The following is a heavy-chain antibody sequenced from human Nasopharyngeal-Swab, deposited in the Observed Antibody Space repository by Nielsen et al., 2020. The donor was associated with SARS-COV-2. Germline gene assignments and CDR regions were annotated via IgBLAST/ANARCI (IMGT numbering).Heavy chain of an antibody. D-gene: IGHD3-22*01. J-gene: IGHJ5*02. CDR1: GDSISSNSYY. V-gene: IGHV4-39*01. CDR2: FSYSGTT. Sequence: SETLSLTCTVSGDSISSNSYYWGWIRQSPGKGLEGIGSFSYSGTTYFTPSLKSRVTISVDPSKNQFSVKLSSVTAADTAVYYCASYYYDSSDYSYWFDPWGQGTLVTVSS. CDR3: ASYYYDSSDYSYWFDP.